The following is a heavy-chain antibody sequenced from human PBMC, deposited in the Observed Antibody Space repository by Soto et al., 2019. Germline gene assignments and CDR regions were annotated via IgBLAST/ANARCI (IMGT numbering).Heavy chain of an antibody. CDR2: IYKSATT. Sequence: SETLSLTCSVSGDSISTVDYFWAWSRQPPGQALEYIGYIYKSATTYYNPSFESRVAISLDTSKSQFSLNVTSVTAADTAVYFCARGRYCLTGRCFPNWSDSWGQGTLVTVSS. CDR3: ARGRYCLTGRCFPNWSDS. J-gene: IGHJ5*01. CDR1: GDSISTVDYF. V-gene: IGHV4-30-4*01. D-gene: IGHD2-15*01.